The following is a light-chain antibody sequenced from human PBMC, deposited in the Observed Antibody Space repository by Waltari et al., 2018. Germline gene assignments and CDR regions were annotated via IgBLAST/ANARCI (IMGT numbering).Light chain of an antibody. J-gene: IGLJ2*01. CDR3: SSYMSSSTLEL. Sequence: QSALTQPASVLGSPGQSIPISCTEPSSYVGTYNYVSWYQQHPGKAPKLMIFDVSLRPSGVSNRFSGSKSGNTASLTISGRQAEGEADYYCSSYMSSSTLELFGGGTSLTVL. CDR2: DVS. V-gene: IGLV2-14*03. CDR1: SSYVGTYNY.